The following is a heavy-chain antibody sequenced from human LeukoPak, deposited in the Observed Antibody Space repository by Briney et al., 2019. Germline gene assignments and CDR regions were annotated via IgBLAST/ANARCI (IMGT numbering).Heavy chain of an antibody. J-gene: IGHJ4*02. V-gene: IGHV4-39*01. Sequence: SETLSLTCTVSGGSISSSSYYWGWIRQPPGKGLEWIGSIYYSVSTYYNPSLKSRVTISVDTSKNQFSLKLSSVTAADTAVYYCARHKARSNYFDYWGQGTLVTVSS. CDR1: GGSISSSSYY. CDR2: IYYSVST. D-gene: IGHD3-3*01. CDR3: ARHKARSNYFDY.